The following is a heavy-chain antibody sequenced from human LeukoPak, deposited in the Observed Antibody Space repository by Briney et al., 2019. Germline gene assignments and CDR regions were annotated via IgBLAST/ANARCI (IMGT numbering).Heavy chain of an antibody. CDR2: IYGNGDT. V-gene: IGHV4-38-2*02. Sequence: KPAETLSLTCTVSGGSISSDWYWGWVRQPPGNGLEWIGAIYGNGDTYYNPSLKSRVTISLDTSKNQFSLRLNSVTAADTAVYFCARAKRDYYDNSGYESYYYFMDVWGKGTTVTVSS. J-gene: IGHJ6*03. CDR3: ARAKRDYYDNSGYESYYYFMDV. CDR1: GGSISSDWY. D-gene: IGHD3-22*01.